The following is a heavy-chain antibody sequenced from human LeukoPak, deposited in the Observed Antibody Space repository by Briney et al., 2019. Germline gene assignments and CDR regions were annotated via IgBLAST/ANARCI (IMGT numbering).Heavy chain of an antibody. V-gene: IGHV1-18*01. Sequence: ASVKVPCKASGYTFTSYGISWVRQAPGQGLEWMGWISGYKGNTNYAQKLQGRVTMTTDTSTSTAYMELRSLRSDDTAVYYCARDMDGSGSFDYWGQGTLVTVSS. CDR1: GYTFTSYG. J-gene: IGHJ4*02. CDR3: ARDMDGSGSFDY. CDR2: ISGYKGNT. D-gene: IGHD3-10*01.